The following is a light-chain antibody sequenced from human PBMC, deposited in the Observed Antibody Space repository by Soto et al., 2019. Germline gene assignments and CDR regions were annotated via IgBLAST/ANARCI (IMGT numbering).Light chain of an antibody. CDR1: QSVSSD. Sequence: EIEITQSPATLSVSPGERATLSCWASQSVSSDLAWYQQGPGQAPRLLIYGASSRATGIPARFSGSGSGTEFTLIISSLQSEDFAVYYCQQYNNWPQTFGQGTKVDIK. CDR2: GAS. CDR3: QQYNNWPQT. V-gene: IGKV3-15*01. J-gene: IGKJ1*01.